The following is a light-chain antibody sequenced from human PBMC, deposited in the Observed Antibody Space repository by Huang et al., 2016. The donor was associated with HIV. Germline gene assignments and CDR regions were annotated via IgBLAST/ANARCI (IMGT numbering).Light chain of an antibody. CDR1: QSISSSY. CDR3: QQYGSTIT. Sequence: EIVLTQSPGTLSLSPGERATLSCRTSQSISSSYLAWYQQKLGQAPRLLIYGASSRATGVPDRFNGSGSGTDFILTISRLEPEDFAVYYCQQYGSTITFGQGTRLEMK. J-gene: IGKJ5*01. CDR2: GAS. V-gene: IGKV3-20*01.